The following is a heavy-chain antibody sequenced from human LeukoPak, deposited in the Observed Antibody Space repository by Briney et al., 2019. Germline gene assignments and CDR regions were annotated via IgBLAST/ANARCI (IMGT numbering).Heavy chain of an antibody. CDR3: ARGHTVTAYYYYGMDV. Sequence: SETLSLTCAVYGGSFSGYYWSWIRQPPGKGLEWIGEVNHSGSTNYNPPLKSRVTISVDTSKNQFSLKLSSVTAADTAVCYCARGHTVTAYYYYGMDVWGKGTTVTVSS. J-gene: IGHJ6*04. CDR2: VNHSGST. V-gene: IGHV4-34*01. CDR1: GGSFSGYY. D-gene: IGHD4-11*01.